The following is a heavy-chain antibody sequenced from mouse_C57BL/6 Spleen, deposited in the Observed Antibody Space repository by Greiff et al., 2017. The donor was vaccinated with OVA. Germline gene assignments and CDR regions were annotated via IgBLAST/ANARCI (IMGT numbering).Heavy chain of an antibody. Sequence: EVQLQESGAELVRPGASVQLSCTASGFNIKDDYMHWVKQRPDQGLEWIGWIDPENGDPEYASKFQGKATIPADTSSNTAYLQLSSLTSEDTAVYYGVQLRSRIAYWGQGTLVTVSA. V-gene: IGHV14-4*01. J-gene: IGHJ3*01. CDR3: VQLRSRIAY. CDR1: GFNIKDDY. D-gene: IGHD3-2*02. CDR2: IDPENGDP.